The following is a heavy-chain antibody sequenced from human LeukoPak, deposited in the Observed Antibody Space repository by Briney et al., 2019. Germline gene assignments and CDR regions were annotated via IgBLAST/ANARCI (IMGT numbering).Heavy chain of an antibody. D-gene: IGHD7-27*01. V-gene: IGHV4-59*08. CDR1: GGSISSYY. Sequence: SETLSLTCTVSGGSISSYYWSWIRPPPGRGLEWTGYIYYSGSTNYNPSLKSRVTISVDTSKNQFSLRLNSVTAADTAVYYCARSGNWGLPYFDYWGQGTLVTFSS. CDR2: IYYSGST. CDR3: ARSGNWGLPYFDY. J-gene: IGHJ4*02.